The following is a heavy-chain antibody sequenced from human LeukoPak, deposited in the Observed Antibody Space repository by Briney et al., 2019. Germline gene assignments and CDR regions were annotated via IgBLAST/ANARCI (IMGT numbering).Heavy chain of an antibody. CDR1: GGSINSDY. V-gene: IGHV4-59*01. D-gene: IGHD3-22*01. J-gene: IGHJ4*02. CDR2: IYHSGNT. CDR3: ARERSGYLYYFDY. Sequence: SETLSLTCTVSGGSINSDYWSWLRQPPGEGPEWIGYIYHSGNTNYNPSLKSRVTISIDTSKKQFSLKLSSVTAADTAVYYCARERSGYLYYFDYWGQGTLVTVSS.